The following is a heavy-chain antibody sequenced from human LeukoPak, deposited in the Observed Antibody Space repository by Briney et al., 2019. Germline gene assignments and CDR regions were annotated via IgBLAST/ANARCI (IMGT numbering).Heavy chain of an antibody. D-gene: IGHD3-16*02. Sequence: GRSLRLSCAASGFTFSSYWMSWVRQAPGKGLEWVANIKQDGSEKYYVDSVKGRFTISRDNAKNSLYLQMNSLRAEDTAVYYCARVYDYVWGSYRYEEMDIWGQGTMVTVSS. V-gene: IGHV3-7*01. CDR1: GFTFSSYW. CDR3: ARVYDYVWGSYRYEEMDI. J-gene: IGHJ3*02. CDR2: IKQDGSEK.